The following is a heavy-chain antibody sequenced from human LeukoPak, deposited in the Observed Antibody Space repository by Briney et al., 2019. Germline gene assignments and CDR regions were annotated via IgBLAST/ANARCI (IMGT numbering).Heavy chain of an antibody. CDR2: ISWNSGSI. CDR3: AKVEGKIIAAAGTFDY. V-gene: IGHV3-9*01. Sequence: PGGSLRLSCAASGFTFDDYAMHWVRQAPGKGLEWVSGISWNSGSIGYADSVKGRFTISRDNAKNSLYLQMNSLRAEDTALYYCAKVEGKIIAAAGTFDYWGQGTLVTVSS. J-gene: IGHJ4*02. D-gene: IGHD6-13*01. CDR1: GFTFDDYA.